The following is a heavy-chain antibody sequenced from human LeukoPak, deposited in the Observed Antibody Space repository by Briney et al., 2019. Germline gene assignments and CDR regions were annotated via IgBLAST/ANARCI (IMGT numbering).Heavy chain of an antibody. J-gene: IGHJ4*02. CDR2: ISVGSSNI. V-gene: IGHV3-21*01. Sequence: GESLRLSCAASGFTFTNYNMNWVRQAPGKGLEWVSSISVGSSNIYYTDSVRGRFTISRDNGKNPLYLQMNSLRAEDTAVYYCARELGSQGIAADGQFAYWGQGTLVTVSS. D-gene: IGHD6-13*01. CDR3: ARELGSQGIAADGQFAY. CDR1: GFTFTNYN.